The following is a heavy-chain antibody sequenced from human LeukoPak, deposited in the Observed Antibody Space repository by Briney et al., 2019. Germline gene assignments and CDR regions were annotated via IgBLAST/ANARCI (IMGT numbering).Heavy chain of an antibody. J-gene: IGHJ3*02. D-gene: IGHD3-22*01. CDR1: GGSISSSSYY. CDR3: ARDLPQYYYDSSGYSSSAFDI. Sequence: SETLSLTCTVSGGSISSSSYYWSWIRQPPGKGLEWIGYIYYSGSTYYNPSLKSRVTISVDTSKNQFSLKLSSVTAADTAVYYCARDLPQYYYDSSGYSSSAFDIWGQGTMVTVSS. V-gene: IGHV4-30-4*01. CDR2: IYYSGST.